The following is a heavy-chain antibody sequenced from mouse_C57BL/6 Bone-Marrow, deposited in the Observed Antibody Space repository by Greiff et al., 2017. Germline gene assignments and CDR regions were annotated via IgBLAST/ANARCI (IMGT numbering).Heavy chain of an antibody. CDR3: HGYYDAMDY. D-gene: IGHD2-2*01. J-gene: IGHJ4*01. V-gene: IGHV5-6*01. CDR1: GFTFSSYG. Sequence: VQLKESGGDLVKPGGSLKLSCAASGFTFSSYGMSWVRQTPDKRLEWVATISSGGSYTYYPDSVKGRFIISRDNTKKTLYLQMSSLRSEDTALYYCHGYYDAMDYWGQGTSVTVSS. CDR2: ISSGGSYT.